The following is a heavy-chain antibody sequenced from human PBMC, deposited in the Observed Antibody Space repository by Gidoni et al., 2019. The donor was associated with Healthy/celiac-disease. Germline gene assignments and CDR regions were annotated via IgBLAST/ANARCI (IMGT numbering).Heavy chain of an antibody. Sequence: QVQLVQSGAEVKKPGSSVKVSCKASGGTFSRYAISWVRQAPGQGLEWMGGIIPIFGTANYAQKFQGRVTITADESTSTAYMELSSLRSEDTAVYYCARLSAVAGDYYYYGMDVWGQGTTVTVSS. CDR1: GGTFSRYA. CDR3: ARLSAVAGDYYYYGMDV. D-gene: IGHD6-19*01. V-gene: IGHV1-69*01. CDR2: IIPIFGTA. J-gene: IGHJ6*02.